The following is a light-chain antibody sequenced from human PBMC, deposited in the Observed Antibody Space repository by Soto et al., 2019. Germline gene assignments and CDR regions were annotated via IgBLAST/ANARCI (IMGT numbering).Light chain of an antibody. Sequence: EIVMTQSPATLSVSPGERAPLSCRASQSVSSNLAWYQQKPGQAPRLLIYGASTRATVIPARFSGSGSGTEFTLTISSLQSEDFAVYYCQHYNNWPPWAFGQGTKVDIK. CDR3: QHYNNWPPWA. V-gene: IGKV3-15*01. CDR2: GAS. J-gene: IGKJ1*01. CDR1: QSVSSN.